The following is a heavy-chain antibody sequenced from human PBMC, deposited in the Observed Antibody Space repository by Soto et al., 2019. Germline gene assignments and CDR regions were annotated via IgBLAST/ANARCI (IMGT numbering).Heavy chain of an antibody. D-gene: IGHD2-15*01. CDR1: GYTFTSYD. CDR2: MNPNSGNT. J-gene: IGHJ4*02. CDR3: ARERAGSCPD. Sequence: QVQLVQSGAEVKKPGASVKVSCKASGYTFTSYDINWVRQATGQGLEWMGWMNPNSGNTGYAQKYQGRDTMARNTSISTAYRELSSLRSEYAAVYYCARERAGSCPDWGQGTLVTVSS. V-gene: IGHV1-8*01.